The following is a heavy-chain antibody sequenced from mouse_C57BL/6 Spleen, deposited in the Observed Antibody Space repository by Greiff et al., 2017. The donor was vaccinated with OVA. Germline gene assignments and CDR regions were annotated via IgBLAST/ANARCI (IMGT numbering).Heavy chain of an antibody. D-gene: IGHD1-1*01. CDR1: GYTFTNYW. Sequence: VQLQESGAELVRPGTSVKMSCKASGYTFTNYWIGWAKQRPGHGLEWIGDIYPGGGYTNYNEKFKGKATLTADKSSSTAYMQFSSLTSEDSAIYYCAIYGSNNWYFDVWGTGTTVTVSS. CDR2: IYPGGGYT. J-gene: IGHJ1*03. V-gene: IGHV1-63*01. CDR3: AIYGSNNWYFDV.